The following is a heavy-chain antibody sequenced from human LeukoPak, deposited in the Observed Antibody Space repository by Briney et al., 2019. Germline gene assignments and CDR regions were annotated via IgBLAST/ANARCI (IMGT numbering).Heavy chain of an antibody. Sequence: SETLSLTCTVSGGSISSYYWSWIRQPPGKGLEWIGYIYHSGTTNYNPSLKSRVTISVDTSRSQFSLRLSSVTAADTAVYYCARIGDSVTTLRSYYFDYWGQGTLVTVSS. D-gene: IGHD4-17*01. CDR1: GGSISSYY. CDR3: ARIGDSVTTLRSYYFDY. J-gene: IGHJ4*02. CDR2: IYHSGTT. V-gene: IGHV4-59*01.